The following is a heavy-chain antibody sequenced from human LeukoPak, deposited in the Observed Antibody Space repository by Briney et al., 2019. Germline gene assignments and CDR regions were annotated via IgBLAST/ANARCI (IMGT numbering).Heavy chain of an antibody. D-gene: IGHD3-22*01. CDR3: ARDGNYYDNSGYYFSAFDI. V-gene: IGHV4-39*07. CDR1: GGSISSSNYY. CDR2: IYYSGST. J-gene: IGHJ3*02. Sequence: SSETLSLTCTVSGGSISSSNYYWGWIRQPPGKGLEWIGSIYYSGSTYYNPSLKSRVTISVDTSKNQFSLKLSSVTAADTAVYYCARDGNYYDNSGYYFSAFDIWGQGTMVTVSS.